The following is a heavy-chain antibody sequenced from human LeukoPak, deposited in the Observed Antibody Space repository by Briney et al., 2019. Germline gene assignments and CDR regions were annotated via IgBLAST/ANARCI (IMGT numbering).Heavy chain of an antibody. V-gene: IGHV4-59*11. CDR3: ARADGYTYGLDY. CDR1: RGSFSSHY. J-gene: IGHJ4*02. Sequence: SETLSLTCTVSRGSFSSHYWTWIRQPPGKGLECIGYIHYNGITNYNPSLESRVTISLDTSKNQFSLKLRSVTAADTAVYYCARADGYTYGLDYWGQGTLVTVSS. CDR2: IHYNGIT. D-gene: IGHD5-18*01.